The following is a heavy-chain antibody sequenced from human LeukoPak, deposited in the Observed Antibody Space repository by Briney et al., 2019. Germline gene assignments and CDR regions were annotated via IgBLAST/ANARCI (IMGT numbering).Heavy chain of an antibody. V-gene: IGHV1-18*01. CDR1: GYTFTSYG. D-gene: IGHD3-9*01. CDR2: SNAYNGNT. CDR3: ARHYDILTGYFRPFDY. J-gene: IGHJ4*02. Sequence: ASVKVSCKASGYTFTSYGISWVRQAPGQGLEWMGWSNAYNGNTNCAQKLQGRVTMTTDTSTSTAYMELRSLRSDDTAVYYCARHYDILTGYFRPFDYWGQGTLVTVSS.